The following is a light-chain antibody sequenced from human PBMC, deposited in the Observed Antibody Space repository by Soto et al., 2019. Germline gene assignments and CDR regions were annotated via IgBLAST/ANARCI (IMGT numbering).Light chain of an antibody. J-gene: IGKJ4*01. V-gene: IGKV3D-15*01. CDR2: GAS. CDR3: QQYDDLLRLT. CDR1: QSVNIY. Sequence: EIVMTQSPATLSVSQGERATLSCRASQSVNIYLAWYQQKPGQAPRLLIFGASYRATGIPARFSGSGSGTELNLTISSLQSEDFAVYFCQQYDDLLRLTSGGG.